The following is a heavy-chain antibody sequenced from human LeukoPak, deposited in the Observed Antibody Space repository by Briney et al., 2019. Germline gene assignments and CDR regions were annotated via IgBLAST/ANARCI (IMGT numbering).Heavy chain of an antibody. Sequence: SETLSLTCAVYGGSFSGYYWSWIRQPPGKGLEWIGEINHSGSTNYNPSLKSRVTISVDTSKNQFSLQLNSVTPEDTAVYYCARSAGDELLWFGELLPKKYNWFDPWGQGTLVTVSS. CDR3: ARSAGDELLWFGELLPKKYNWFDP. V-gene: IGHV4-34*01. D-gene: IGHD3-10*01. J-gene: IGHJ5*02. CDR1: GGSFSGYY. CDR2: INHSGST.